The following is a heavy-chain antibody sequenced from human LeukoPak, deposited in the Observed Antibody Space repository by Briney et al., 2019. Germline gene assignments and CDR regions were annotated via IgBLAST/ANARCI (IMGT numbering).Heavy chain of an antibody. CDR3: AREKTGTTGY. CDR2: ISGSGSTT. J-gene: IGHJ4*02. CDR1: GFTFSDFY. Sequence: RSGGSLRLSCAASGFTFSDFYMGWIRQAPGKGLEWISYISGSGSTTYYGDSVKGRFTISRDNAKNSLYLQMNSLRAEDTAVYYCAREKTGTTGYWGQGTLVTVSS. D-gene: IGHD1-1*01. V-gene: IGHV3-11*01.